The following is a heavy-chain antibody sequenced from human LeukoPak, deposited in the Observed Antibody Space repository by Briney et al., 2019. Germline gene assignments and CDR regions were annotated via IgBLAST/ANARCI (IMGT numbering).Heavy chain of an antibody. CDR1: GGSISSYY. J-gene: IGHJ4*02. V-gene: IGHV4-59*01. D-gene: IGHD6-19*01. CDR2: IYYSGST. Sequence: SETLSLTCTVSGGSISSYYWSWIRQPPGKGLEWIGYIYYSGSTNYNPSLKSRVTISVDTSKNQFSLKLSSVTAADTAVYYCARDLVESGWYGGFGYWGQGTLVTVSS. CDR3: ARDLVESGWYGGFGY.